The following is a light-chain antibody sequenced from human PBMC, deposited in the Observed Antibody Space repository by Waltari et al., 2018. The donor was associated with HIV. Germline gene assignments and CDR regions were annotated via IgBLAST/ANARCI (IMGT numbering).Light chain of an antibody. CDR1: QSISSW. J-gene: IGKJ1*01. CDR3: QQYTDSPWT. Sequence: DVQMTQSPSTVSASVGDRVTITCRTSQSISSWLAWYQQKPGKAPKLLIYKASTLEGGVPSRFSGSGSGTEFTLSITSLQPDDFATYYCQQYTDSPWTFGQGTKVEIK. V-gene: IGKV1-5*03. CDR2: KAS.